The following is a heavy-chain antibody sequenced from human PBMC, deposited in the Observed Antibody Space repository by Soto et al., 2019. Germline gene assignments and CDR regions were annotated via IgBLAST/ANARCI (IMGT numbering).Heavy chain of an antibody. Sequence: SGPTLVHPTETLTLTCTVSGFSLSNARMGVSWIRHPPVKALEWLEHIFSNDEKSYSKSLKSRLTISKDTSKSQVVLNMNNMDPVDTATYYCALKYGSGSYXKDYWGQATLVTVXS. CDR3: ALKYGSGSYXKDY. CDR1: GFSLSNARMG. J-gene: IGHJ4*02. D-gene: IGHD3-10*01. CDR2: IFSNDEK. V-gene: IGHV2-26*01.